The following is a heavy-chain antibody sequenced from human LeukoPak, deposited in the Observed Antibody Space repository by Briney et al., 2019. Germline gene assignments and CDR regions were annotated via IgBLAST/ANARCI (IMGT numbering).Heavy chain of an antibody. V-gene: IGHV5-51*01. Sequence: GESLKISCKGSGYNFISYWIGWVRQMPGKGLEWMGIIYPADSDTTYSPSFQGQVTISADKSISTAYLQWSSLKASDTAIYYCARQFGYFDSRGLFDYWGQGTLVTVSS. J-gene: IGHJ4*02. D-gene: IGHD3-22*01. CDR2: IYPADSDT. CDR3: ARQFGYFDSRGLFDY. CDR1: GYNFISYW.